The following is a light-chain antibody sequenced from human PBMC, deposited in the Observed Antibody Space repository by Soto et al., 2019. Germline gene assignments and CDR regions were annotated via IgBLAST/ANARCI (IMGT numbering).Light chain of an antibody. Sequence: IVVTQSPTTLSLSPGERATLSCRASQSVSSYLAWYQQKPGQAPRLLIYDASNRATGIPARFSGSGSGTDFTLTISSLEPEDFAVYYCQKRSNWPINFGQGTRLEIK. CDR3: QKRSNWPIN. J-gene: IGKJ5*01. V-gene: IGKV3-11*01. CDR2: DAS. CDR1: QSVSSY.